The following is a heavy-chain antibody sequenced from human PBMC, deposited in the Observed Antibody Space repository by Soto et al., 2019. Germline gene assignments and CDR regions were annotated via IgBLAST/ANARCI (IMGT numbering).Heavy chain of an antibody. Sequence: QVQLVESGGGVVQPGRSLRLSCAASGFTFSSYGMHWVRQAPGKGLEWVAVIWYDGSNKYYADSVKGRFTISRDNSKNTLYLKMNSLRAEDTAVYYCAREGTYCSGGSCYPHFDYWGQGTLGTVSS. D-gene: IGHD2-15*01. CDR1: GFTFSSYG. J-gene: IGHJ4*02. V-gene: IGHV3-33*01. CDR3: AREGTYCSGGSCYPHFDY. CDR2: IWYDGSNK.